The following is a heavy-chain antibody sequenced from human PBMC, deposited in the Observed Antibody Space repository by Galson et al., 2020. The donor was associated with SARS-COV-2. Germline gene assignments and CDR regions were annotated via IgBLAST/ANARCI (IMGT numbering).Heavy chain of an antibody. CDR2: ITGSGGST. V-gene: IGHV3-23*01. D-gene: IGHD3-22*01. CDR1: GFTFSSYA. J-gene: IGHJ6*02. Sequence: GESLKISCAASGFTFSSYAMSWVRQAPGKGLEWVSAITGSGGSTYYADSVKGRFTISRDNSKNTLYLQMNSLRAEDTAVYYCAKDHRIVVVSTVRDYGMGVWGQGTTVTVSS. CDR3: AKDHRIVVVSTVRDYGMGV.